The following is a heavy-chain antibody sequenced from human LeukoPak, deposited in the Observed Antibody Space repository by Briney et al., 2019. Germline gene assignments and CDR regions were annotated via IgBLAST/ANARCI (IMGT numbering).Heavy chain of an antibody. CDR1: GGSISTYY. CDR3: AQHGGKDGPFTY. V-gene: IGHV4-4*08. J-gene: IGHJ4*02. Sequence: SETLTLTCAVSGGSISTYYWSWIRQPPGKGLEWIGYLYSSGSTNYNPSLKSRVSISEDTPKNQFSLNLNSVTAADTAVYYCAQHGGKDGPFTYCCQGTLITVSS. D-gene: IGHD5-24*01. CDR2: LYSSGST.